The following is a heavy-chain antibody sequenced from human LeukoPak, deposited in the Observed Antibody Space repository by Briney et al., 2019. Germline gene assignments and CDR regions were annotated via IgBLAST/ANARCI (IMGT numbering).Heavy chain of an antibody. V-gene: IGHV1-18*01. CDR2: ISAYNGNT. CDR1: GYTFTSYG. Sequence: ASVKVSCKASGYTFTSYGISWVRQAPGQGLEWMGWISAYNGNTNCAQKFQGRVTMTTDTSTKTAYMELRSLRSDDTAVYYCARGSTARYYYDSSGYYRGAVDYWGQGTLVTISS. J-gene: IGHJ4*02. D-gene: IGHD3-22*01. CDR3: ARGSTARYYYDSSGYYRGAVDY.